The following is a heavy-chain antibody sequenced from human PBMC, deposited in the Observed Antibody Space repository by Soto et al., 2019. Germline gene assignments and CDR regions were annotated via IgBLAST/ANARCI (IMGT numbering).Heavy chain of an antibody. CDR1: GFTFSSNG. J-gene: IGHJ6*02. D-gene: IGHD6-6*01. V-gene: IGHV3-30*18. CDR3: AKDRAVQLARSFCYFYGIDV. CDR2: ISYDGSNK. Sequence: PVGSLRLSCAASGFTFSSNGMHWVRQAPGKGLEWVAVISYDGSNKYYADSVKGRFTISIDNSNNTLNLQINSLIAEDTAVYYGAKDRAVQLARSFCYFYGIDVWGQGTTVTVSS.